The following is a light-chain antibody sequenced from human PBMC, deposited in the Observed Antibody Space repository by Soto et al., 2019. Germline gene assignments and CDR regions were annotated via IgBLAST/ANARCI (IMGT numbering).Light chain of an antibody. Sequence: EIVLTQSPGTLSLSPGDRATLSCRASQSLSSSYLAWYQQKPGQAPRLLIYGASSRATGIPDRFSGSGSGTDCTLTISRLEPEECAVYYCQQYGTSPYTFGQGTKLEIK. CDR2: GAS. CDR1: QSLSSSY. CDR3: QQYGTSPYT. V-gene: IGKV3-20*01. J-gene: IGKJ2*01.